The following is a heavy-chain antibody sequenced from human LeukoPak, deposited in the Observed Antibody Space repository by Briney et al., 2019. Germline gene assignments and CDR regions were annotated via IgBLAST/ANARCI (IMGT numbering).Heavy chain of an antibody. J-gene: IGHJ4*02. V-gene: IGHV3-23*01. D-gene: IGHD4-23*01. CDR3: AKDGADYGGNRWWGAQYYFDY. Sequence: GGSLRLSCAASGFTFSSYAMSWVRQAPGKGLEWVSAISGSGGSTYYADSVKGRFTISRDNSKNTLYLQMNSLRAEDTAVYYCAKDGADYGGNRWWGAQYYFDYWGQGTLVTVSS. CDR1: GFTFSSYA. CDR2: ISGSGGST.